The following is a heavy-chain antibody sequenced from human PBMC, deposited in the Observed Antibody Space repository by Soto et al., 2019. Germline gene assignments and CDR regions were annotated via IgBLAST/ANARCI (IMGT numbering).Heavy chain of an antibody. J-gene: IGHJ4*02. D-gene: IGHD2-8*01. CDR3: AHSAASMTLYYFDY. CDR1: GFSLTTNGVG. V-gene: IGHV2-5*02. Sequence: QITLKESGPTLVKPTQTLTLTCTFSGFSLTTNGVGVGWIRQPPGKALEWLALIYWDDDKDYSPSLKTRLTITRDTSKKQVVLTMTNMDPVDTATYYCAHSAASMTLYYFDYWGQGTLVTVSS. CDR2: IYWDDDK.